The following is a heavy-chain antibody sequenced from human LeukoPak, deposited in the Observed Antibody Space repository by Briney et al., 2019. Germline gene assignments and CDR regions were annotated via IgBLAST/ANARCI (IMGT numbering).Heavy chain of an antibody. V-gene: IGHV3-23*01. CDR3: AKDHVGRLLMATSIWDAFDI. D-gene: IGHD5-24*01. CDR2: ISGSGGST. J-gene: IGHJ3*02. CDR1: GFTFSSYA. Sequence: GGSLRLSCAASGFTFSSYAMSWVRQAPGKGLEWVSAISGSGGSTYYADSVKGRFTISRDNSKNTLYLQMNSLRAEDTAVYYCAKDHVGRLLMATSIWDAFDIWGQGTMVTVSS.